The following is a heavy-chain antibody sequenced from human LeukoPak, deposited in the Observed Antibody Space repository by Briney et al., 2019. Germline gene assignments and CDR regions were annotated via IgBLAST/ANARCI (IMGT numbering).Heavy chain of an antibody. CDR3: ARGSGVQVWSSLDY. CDR2: IWYDGSSQ. J-gene: IGHJ4*02. Sequence: GRSLRLSCAASGFTFSSYGMNWVRQAPGKGLEWVAVIWYDGSSQYYADTVKGRFTISRDNSNNTLFLQMNSLRAEDTAVYYCARGSGVQVWSSLDYWGQGTLVTVSS. V-gene: IGHV3-33*01. D-gene: IGHD5-18*01. CDR1: GFTFSSYG.